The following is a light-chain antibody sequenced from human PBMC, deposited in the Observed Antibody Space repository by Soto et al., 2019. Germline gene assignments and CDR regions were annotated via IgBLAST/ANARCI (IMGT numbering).Light chain of an antibody. CDR1: QSVSSN. Sequence: EIVMTHSPATLSVSPGERATLSCRASQSVSSNLAWYQQTPGQAPRLLIYGASTRATGIPARFSGSGSGTEFTLTISSLQSEDFAVYYCQQYNNWPAITFGQGTRLENK. CDR3: QQYNNWPAIT. J-gene: IGKJ5*01. V-gene: IGKV3-15*01. CDR2: GAS.